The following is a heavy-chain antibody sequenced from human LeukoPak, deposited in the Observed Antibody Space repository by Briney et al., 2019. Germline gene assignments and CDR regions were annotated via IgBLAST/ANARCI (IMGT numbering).Heavy chain of an antibody. Sequence: SETLSLTCTVSGGSISSYYWSWIRQPPGKGLEWIGYIYYSGSTNYNPSLKSRVTISVDTSKNQFSLKLSSVTAADTAVYYCARYSVDYYDSSGYYSHIDYWGQGTLVTVSS. CDR1: GGSISSYY. J-gene: IGHJ4*02. CDR2: IYYSGST. D-gene: IGHD3-22*01. CDR3: ARYSVDYYDSSGYYSHIDY. V-gene: IGHV4-59*01.